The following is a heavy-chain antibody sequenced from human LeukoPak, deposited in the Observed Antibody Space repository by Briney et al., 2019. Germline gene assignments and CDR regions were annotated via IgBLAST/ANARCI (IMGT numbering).Heavy chain of an antibody. CDR3: TSEGAPYYYYYMEV. Sequence: GGSLRLSCRVSGFSFDDYAMTWVRQAPGKGLEWVGLIRGKPYGGTTEYAASVKGRFTISRDDSKSIAYLQMNSLKTDDTAVYYCTSEGAPYYYYYMEVWGKGTTVTVSS. CDR1: GFSFDDYA. V-gene: IGHV3-49*04. CDR2: IRGKPYGGTT. J-gene: IGHJ6*03.